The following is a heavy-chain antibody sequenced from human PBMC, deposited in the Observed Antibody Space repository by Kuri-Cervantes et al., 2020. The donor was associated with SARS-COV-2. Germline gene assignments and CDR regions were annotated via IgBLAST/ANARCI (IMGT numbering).Heavy chain of an antibody. J-gene: IGHJ5*02. CDR1: GYSISSGYY. V-gene: IGHV4-38-2*02. CDR2: IYHSGST. D-gene: IGHD4/OR15-4a*01. Sequence: SETLSLTCAVSGYSISSGYYWGWIRQPPGKGLEWIGSIYHSGSTYYNPSLKSRATISVDTSKNQFSLKLGSVTAADTAVYYCARDPNANHNNWFDPWGQGTLVTVSS. CDR3: ARDPNANHNNWFDP.